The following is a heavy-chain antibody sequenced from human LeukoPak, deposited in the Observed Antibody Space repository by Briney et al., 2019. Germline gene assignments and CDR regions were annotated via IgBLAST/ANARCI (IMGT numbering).Heavy chain of an antibody. Sequence: PGGSLRLSCAASGFIFSSYAMTWVRQAPGKGLEWAANIKQDGSEKYYVDSVKGRFTISRDNSKNTLYLQINSLRAEDTAVYYCAKDRLAYSYAQPFDYWGQGTLVTVSS. J-gene: IGHJ4*02. CDR1: GFIFSSYA. CDR2: IKQDGSEK. V-gene: IGHV3-7*03. D-gene: IGHD5-18*01. CDR3: AKDRLAYSYAQPFDY.